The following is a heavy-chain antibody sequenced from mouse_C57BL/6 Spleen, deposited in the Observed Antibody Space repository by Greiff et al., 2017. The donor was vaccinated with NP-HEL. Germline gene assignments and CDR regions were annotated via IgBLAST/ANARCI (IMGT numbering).Heavy chain of an antibody. CDR2: IYPGNSDT. CDR1: GYTFTSYW. V-gene: IGHV1-5*01. D-gene: IGHD1-1*01. CDR3: TRSDHYYGSSYGDYYAMDY. J-gene: IGHJ4*01. Sequence: VHVKQSGTVLARPGASVKMSCKTSGYTFTSYWMHWVKQRPGQGLEWIGAIYPGNSDTSYNQKFKGKAKLTAVTSASTAYMELSSLTNEDSAVYYCTRSDHYYGSSYGDYYAMDYWGQGTSVTVSS.